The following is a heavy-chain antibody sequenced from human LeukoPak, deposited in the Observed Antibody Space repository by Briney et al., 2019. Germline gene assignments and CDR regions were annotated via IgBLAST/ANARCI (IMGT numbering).Heavy chain of an antibody. J-gene: IGHJ4*02. D-gene: IGHD2-2*01. Sequence: GGSLRLSCAASGFTFSSYSMNWVRQAPGKGLEWVSSISSSSSYIYYADSVKGRFTISRDNAKNSLYLQMNSLRAEDTAVYYCASLQDCSSTSCYQLDYWGQGTLVTVSS. V-gene: IGHV3-21*01. CDR2: ISSSSSYI. CDR1: GFTFSSYS. CDR3: ASLQDCSSTSCYQLDY.